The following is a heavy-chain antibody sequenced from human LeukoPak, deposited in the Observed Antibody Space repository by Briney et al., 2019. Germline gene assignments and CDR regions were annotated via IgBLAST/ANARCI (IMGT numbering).Heavy chain of an antibody. J-gene: IGHJ2*01. CDR3: ARVVGNSDWYFDL. D-gene: IGHD4-23*01. CDR1: GGSFSGYY. V-gene: IGHV4-34*01. CDR2: INHSGST. Sequence: PSETLSLTCAVYGGSFSGYYWSWIRQPPGKGLEWIGEINHSGSTNYNPSLKSRVTISVDTSKNQFSLKLSSVTAADTAVYYCARVVGNSDWYFDLWGRGTLVTVSS.